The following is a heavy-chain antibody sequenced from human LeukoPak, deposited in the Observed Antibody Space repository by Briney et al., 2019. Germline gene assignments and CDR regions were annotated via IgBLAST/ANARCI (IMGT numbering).Heavy chain of an antibody. J-gene: IGHJ4*02. V-gene: IGHV1-2*02. Sequence: ASVKVSCKASGYTFTGYYMHWVRQAPGQGLEWMGWINPNSGGTNYAQKFQGRVTMTRDTSISTAYMALSRLRSDDTAVYYCARGWELFPGPYFDYWGQGTLVTVSS. CDR1: GYTFTGYY. CDR2: INPNSGGT. D-gene: IGHD1-26*01. CDR3: ARGWELFPGPYFDY.